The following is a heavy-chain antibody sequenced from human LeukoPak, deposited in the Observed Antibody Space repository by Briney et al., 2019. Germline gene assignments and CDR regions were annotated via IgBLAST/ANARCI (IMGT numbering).Heavy chain of an antibody. CDR1: GYTFTSYG. V-gene: IGHV1-18*01. CDR2: ISAYNGNT. J-gene: IGHJ6*03. D-gene: IGHD1-1*01. Sequence: ASVKVSCKASGYTFTSYGISWVRQAPGQGLEWMGWISAYNGNTNYAQKLQNRVTMTTDTSTSTAYMELRSLRSDDTAVYYCARDKRDWNDPDYYYYMDVWGKGTTVTVSS. CDR3: ARDKRDWNDPDYYYYMDV.